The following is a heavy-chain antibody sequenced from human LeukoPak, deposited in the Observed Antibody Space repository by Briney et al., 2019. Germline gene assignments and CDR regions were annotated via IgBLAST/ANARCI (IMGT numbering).Heavy chain of an antibody. D-gene: IGHD4-17*01. CDR3: ATGADGGRDYSNYWYFDL. Sequence: GASVKVSCKVSGYTLTELSMHWVRQAPGKGLEWMGGFDPEDGETIYAQKFQGRVTMTEDTSTDTAYMELSSLRSEDTAVYYCATGADGGRDYSNYWYFDLWGRGTLVTVSS. CDR2: FDPEDGET. V-gene: IGHV1-24*01. J-gene: IGHJ2*01. CDR1: GYTLTELS.